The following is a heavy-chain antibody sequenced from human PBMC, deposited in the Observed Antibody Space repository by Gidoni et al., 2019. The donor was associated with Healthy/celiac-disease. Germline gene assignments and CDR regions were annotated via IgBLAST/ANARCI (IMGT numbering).Heavy chain of an antibody. V-gene: IGHV3-23*01. J-gene: IGHJ4*02. CDR3: AKTIVVVPAAILETDY. D-gene: IGHD2-2*02. CDR1: GFTFSSYA. Sequence: EVQLLESGGGLVQPGGSLRLSCAASGFTFSSYAMSWVRQAPGKGLEWVSAISGSGGSTYYADSVKGRFTISRDNSKNTLYLQMNSLRAEDTAVYYCAKTIVVVPAAILETDYWGQGTLVTVSS. CDR2: ISGSGGST.